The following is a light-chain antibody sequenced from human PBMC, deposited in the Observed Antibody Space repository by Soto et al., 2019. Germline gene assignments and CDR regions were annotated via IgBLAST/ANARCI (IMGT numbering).Light chain of an antibody. V-gene: IGKV3D-15*01. J-gene: IGKJ4*01. CDR1: QSVGSSY. CDR3: QQYNNWPVT. CDR2: DAS. Sequence: EIVMTQSPATLSVSPGERATLSCRASQSVGSSYLAWYQQTPGQAPRLLIYDASNRATGIAARFSGSGSGTEFTLTISGLQSEDFATYYCQQYNNWPVTFGGGTKVDIK.